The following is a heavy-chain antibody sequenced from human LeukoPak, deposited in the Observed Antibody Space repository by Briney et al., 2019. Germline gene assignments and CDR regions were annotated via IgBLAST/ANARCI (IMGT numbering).Heavy chain of an antibody. CDR3: ANDFDH. J-gene: IGHJ4*02. CDR2: ISGSGDNT. Sequence: PGGSLRLSCAASGFTFNNYAMSWVRQAPGKGLEWVSTISGSGDNTYYADSVKGRFTISRDISKNTLYLQMNGLRADDTAVYYCANDFDHWGQGTLVTVSS. CDR1: GFTFNNYA. V-gene: IGHV3-23*01.